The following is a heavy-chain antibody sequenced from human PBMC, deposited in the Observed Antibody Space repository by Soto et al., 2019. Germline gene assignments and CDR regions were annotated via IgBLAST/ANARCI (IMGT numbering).Heavy chain of an antibody. Sequence: QLQLQESGPGLVKPSETLSLTCTVSGGSISSSSYYWGWIRQPPGKGLEWIGSIYYSGSTYYNPSLKSRVTISVDTSKNQFSLKLSSVTAADTAVYYCARLKNYYDSTEVHWFDPWGQGTLVTVSS. D-gene: IGHD3-22*01. CDR3: ARLKNYYDSTEVHWFDP. CDR1: GGSISSSSYY. J-gene: IGHJ5*02. V-gene: IGHV4-39*01. CDR2: IYYSGST.